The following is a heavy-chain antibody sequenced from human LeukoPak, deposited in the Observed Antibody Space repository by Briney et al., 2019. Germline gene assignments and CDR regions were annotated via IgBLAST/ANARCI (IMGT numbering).Heavy chain of an antibody. J-gene: IGHJ6*03. Sequence: GGSLRLSCTASGFTFGDHVMSWVRQAPGKGLEWIRCIRSKAYGGTTEYAASVKCRFTILRDDSKSIAYLQMNSLKTEDTAVYYCTRLISVPGTTYMDVWGRGTTVTVSS. D-gene: IGHD2/OR15-2a*01. CDR3: TRLISVPGTTYMDV. CDR1: GFTFGDHV. V-gene: IGHV3-49*04. CDR2: IRSKAYGGTT.